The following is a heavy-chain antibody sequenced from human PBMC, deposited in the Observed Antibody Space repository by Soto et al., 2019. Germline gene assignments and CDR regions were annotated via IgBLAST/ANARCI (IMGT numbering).Heavy chain of an antibody. Sequence: QVQLVQSGAEVKKPGASVKISCKTSGYTFMTYALHWVRQAPGQRPEWMGWINPGNGNTEYSQKLQGRVTITRDTSARTVFTEVANMTSDATLGCYCASVRVLWYGEFSHWGQGTQVIVSA. CDR3: ASVRVLWYGEFSH. J-gene: IGHJ4*02. V-gene: IGHV1-3*01. CDR2: INPGNGNT. CDR1: GYTFMTYA. D-gene: IGHD3-10*01.